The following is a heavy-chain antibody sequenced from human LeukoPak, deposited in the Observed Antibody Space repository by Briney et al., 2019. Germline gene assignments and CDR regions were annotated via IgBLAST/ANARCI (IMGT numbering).Heavy chain of an antibody. CDR1: GFTFSSYG. J-gene: IGHJ4*02. Sequence: GRSLRLSCAASGFTFSSYGMHWVRQAPGKGLEWVAVISYDGSNKYYADSVKGRFTISRDNSKNTLYLQMNSLRAEDTAVYYCAKWMDPAITIFGVVTATPADYWGQGTLVTVSS. CDR2: ISYDGSNK. D-gene: IGHD3-3*01. CDR3: AKWMDPAITIFGVVTATPADY. V-gene: IGHV3-30*18.